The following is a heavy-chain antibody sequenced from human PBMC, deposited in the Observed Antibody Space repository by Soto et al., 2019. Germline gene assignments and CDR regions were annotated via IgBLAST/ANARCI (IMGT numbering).Heavy chain of an antibody. V-gene: IGHV4-31*03. Sequence: QVQLQESGPGLVKPSQTLSLTCIVSGGSISSGGYYWSWIRQHSGKGLEWIGYIYYSGSTYYNPSLKSRVTISVDTSKNQFSLKLSSVTAADTAVYYCAGVVVAANYYYYGMDAWGQGTTVTVSS. J-gene: IGHJ6*02. CDR3: AGVVVAANYYYYGMDA. CDR2: IYYSGST. CDR1: GGSISSGGYY. D-gene: IGHD2-15*01.